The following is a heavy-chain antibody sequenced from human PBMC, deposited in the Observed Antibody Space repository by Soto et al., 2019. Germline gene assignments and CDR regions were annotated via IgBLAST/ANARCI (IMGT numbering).Heavy chain of an antibody. CDR3: ARNDAACDI. CDR1: GGSVSSGSYY. Sequence: QVQLQESGPGLVKPSETLSLTCTVSGGSVSSGSYYWTWIRQSPGKGLEWVGYIYYNGATSYNPSLKSRGTISRDTSKNQFSLKLTSVTAADTAVYYWARNDAACDIWGHGTMVSVSS. J-gene: IGHJ3*02. CDR2: IYYNGAT. V-gene: IGHV4-61*01.